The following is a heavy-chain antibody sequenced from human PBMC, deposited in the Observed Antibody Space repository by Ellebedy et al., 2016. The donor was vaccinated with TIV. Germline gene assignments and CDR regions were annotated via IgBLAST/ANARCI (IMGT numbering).Heavy chain of an antibody. CDR1: GFSFRSYW. CDR2: INQDGSDK. J-gene: IGHJ3*02. CDR3: ATDGSYGDYRYPTHAFAM. V-gene: IGHV3-7*01. D-gene: IGHD4-17*01. Sequence: GESLKIFCGASGFSFRSYWMTWVRQAPGKGLEWVANINQDGSDKYYVDSVKGRFNIARDNAKNSLYLQMSSLRVEDTAVYYCATDGSYGDYRYPTHAFAMWGQGTMVAVSS.